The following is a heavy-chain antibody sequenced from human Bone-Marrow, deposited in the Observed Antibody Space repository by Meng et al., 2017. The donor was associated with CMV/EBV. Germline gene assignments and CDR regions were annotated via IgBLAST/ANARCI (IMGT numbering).Heavy chain of an antibody. CDR3: ARGRVVVVPAARWFDP. V-gene: IGHV1-2*02. J-gene: IGHJ5*02. CDR2: INPNSGGT. D-gene: IGHD2-2*01. CDR1: GYTFTGYY. Sequence: ASVKVSCKASGYTFTGYYMHWVRQAPGQGLEWMGWINPNSGGTNYAQKFQGRVTMTRDTSISTAYMELSRLRSEDTAVYYCARGRVVVVPAARWFDPWGQGTLVTVSS.